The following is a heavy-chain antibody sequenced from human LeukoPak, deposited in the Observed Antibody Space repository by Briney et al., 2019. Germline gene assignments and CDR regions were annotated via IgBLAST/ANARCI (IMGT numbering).Heavy chain of an antibody. D-gene: IGHD1-7*01. CDR3: ARGYNWNYGRGYFDY. CDR2: IYWTGST. J-gene: IGHJ4*02. CDR1: GASTSGSY. Sequence: SETLSLTCSVSGASTSGSYWSWIRQPPGKGLEWIGYIYWTGSTNYNPSLKSRVTISLDASKNQFSLKLSSVTAADTAVYYCARGYNWNYGRGYFDYWGQGTLVTVSS. V-gene: IGHV4-59*01.